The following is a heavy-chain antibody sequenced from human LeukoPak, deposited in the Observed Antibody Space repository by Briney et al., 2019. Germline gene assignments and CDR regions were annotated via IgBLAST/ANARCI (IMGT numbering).Heavy chain of an antibody. V-gene: IGHV3-74*01. CDR1: GFTFSSYW. CDR3: AKAADYGDYVETYYFDY. Sequence: GGSLRLSCAASGFTFSSYWMHWVRQAPGKGLVWVSRINTDGSSTSYAGSVKGRVTISRDNAKNTLYLQMNSLRAEDMALYYCAKAADYGDYVETYYFDYWGQGTLVTVSS. D-gene: IGHD4-17*01. CDR2: INTDGSST. J-gene: IGHJ4*02.